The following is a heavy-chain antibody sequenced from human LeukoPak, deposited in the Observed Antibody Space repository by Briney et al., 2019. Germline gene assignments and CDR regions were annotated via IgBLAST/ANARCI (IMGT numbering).Heavy chain of an antibody. V-gene: IGHV3-15*01. CDR1: GFTFSDAW. CDR3: TTRKYYESSGYDY. J-gene: IGHJ4*02. D-gene: IGHD3-22*01. CDR2: IKSKTDGGTI. Sequence: GGSLRLSCVASGFTFSDAWMSWVRQAPGKGLECVGRIKSKTDGGTIDYAAPVKGRFTISRDDSYSTLYLQMNSLKTEDTAVYYCTTRKYYESSGYDYWGQGTLVTVSS.